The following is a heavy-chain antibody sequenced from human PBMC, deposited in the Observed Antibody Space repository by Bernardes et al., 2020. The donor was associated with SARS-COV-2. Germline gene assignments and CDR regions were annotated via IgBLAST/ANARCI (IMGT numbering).Heavy chain of an antibody. V-gene: IGHV3-66*01. CDR1: GFTVSGTY. Sequence: GGSLRLSCAASGFTVSGTYMSWVRQAPGKGLEWVSFIYSGGDTYYTDSVTGRFTISRDNSKNTLYLQMNSLRVEDTAMYYCSSASNGFNWYFDYWGQGTLVTVSS. CDR2: IYSGGDT. CDR3: SSASNGFNWYFDY. D-gene: IGHD4-4*01. J-gene: IGHJ4*02.